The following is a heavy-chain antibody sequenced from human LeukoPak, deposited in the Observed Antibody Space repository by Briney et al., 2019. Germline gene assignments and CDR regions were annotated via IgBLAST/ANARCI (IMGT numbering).Heavy chain of an antibody. J-gene: IGHJ4*02. CDR2: SRNKANGYST. CDR1: GFTVSSNY. D-gene: IGHD6-19*01. Sequence: GGSLRLSCAASGFTVSSNYMDWVRQAPGKGLEWVGRSRNKANGYSTEYAASVKGRFTISRDDSENSVYLQMNSLKSEDTAVYYCTGVRSGSGRYADYWGQGTLVTVSS. CDR3: TGVRSGSGRYADY. V-gene: IGHV3-72*01.